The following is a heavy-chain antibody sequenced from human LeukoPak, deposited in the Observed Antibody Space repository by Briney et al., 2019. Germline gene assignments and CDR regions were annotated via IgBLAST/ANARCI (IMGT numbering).Heavy chain of an antibody. CDR1: GFTFRTFG. Sequence: PGGSLRLSCVASGFTFRTFGMAWVRQAPGEGLEWVAHTGLYGDGEYAESVRGRFTISRDNAKSSVYLEMNSLRAEDTALYYCARWNYAYDRWGQGTLVTVSS. J-gene: IGHJ5*02. D-gene: IGHD1-7*01. CDR3: ARWNYAYDR. V-gene: IGHV3-7*01. CDR2: TGLYGDGE.